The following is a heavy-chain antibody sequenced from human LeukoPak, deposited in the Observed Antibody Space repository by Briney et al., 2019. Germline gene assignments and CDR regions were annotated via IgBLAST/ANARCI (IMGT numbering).Heavy chain of an antibody. Sequence: PGGSLRLSCAASGFTFSSYAMHWVRQAPGKGLEWVAVISYDGSNKYYADSVKGRFTISRDNSKNTLYLQMNSLRAEDTAVYYCAAIDSNPPFDYWGQGTLVTVSS. J-gene: IGHJ4*02. CDR1: GFTFSSYA. CDR3: AAIDSNPPFDY. V-gene: IGHV3-30-3*01. CDR2: ISYDGSNK. D-gene: IGHD3-22*01.